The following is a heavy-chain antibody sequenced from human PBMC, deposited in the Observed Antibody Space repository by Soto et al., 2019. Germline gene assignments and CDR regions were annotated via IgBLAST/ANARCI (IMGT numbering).Heavy chain of an antibody. J-gene: IGHJ4*02. Sequence: QVQLQQWGAGLLKPSETLSLTCAVYGGSFSGYYWTWIRQPPRTGLEWIGEINHSGSTNYNPALKSRVTISVDTSTTQCHLKLTSVTAADTAVYYCARYKITSLFDYCGQGTLVTVSS. CDR3: ARYKITSLFDY. V-gene: IGHV4-34*01. CDR2: INHSGST. CDR1: GGSFSGYY. D-gene: IGHD3-10*01.